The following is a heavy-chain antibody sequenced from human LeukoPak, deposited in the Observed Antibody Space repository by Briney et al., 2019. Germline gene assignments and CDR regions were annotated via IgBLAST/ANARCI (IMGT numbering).Heavy chain of an antibody. CDR3: ARVAYSSSPKALFDY. Sequence: GGSLRLSCAASGFTFSSYAMHWVRQAPGKGLEWVAVISYDGSNKYYADSVKGRFTISRDNSKNTLYLQMNSLRAEDTAVYYCARVAYSSSPKALFDYWGQGTLVTFSS. D-gene: IGHD6-13*01. V-gene: IGHV3-30-3*01. CDR2: ISYDGSNK. CDR1: GFTFSSYA. J-gene: IGHJ4*02.